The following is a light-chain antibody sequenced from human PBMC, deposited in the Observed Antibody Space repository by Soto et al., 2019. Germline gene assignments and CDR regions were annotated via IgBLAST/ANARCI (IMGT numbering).Light chain of an antibody. CDR3: QHYVNWPLT. Sequence: EIVMTQSPATLSVSXGKGATLCCRASYGIGDTLALYQQKPGXTPRLVXYDTSIRANGGPARFSGSRSGAEFTLTISSLQSEDFAVYYGQHYVNWPLTFGGGTKVDI. CDR2: DTS. CDR1: YGIGDT. V-gene: IGKV3-15*01. J-gene: IGKJ4*01.